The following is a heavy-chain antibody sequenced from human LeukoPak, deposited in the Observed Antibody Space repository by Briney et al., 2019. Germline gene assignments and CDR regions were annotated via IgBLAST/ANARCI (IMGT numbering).Heavy chain of an antibody. V-gene: IGHV3-21*01. CDR2: ISSSSSYI. CDR1: GFTFSSYS. D-gene: IGHD2-15*01. Sequence: GGSLRLSCAASGFTFSSYSMNWVRQAPGKGLEWVSSISSSSSYIYYADSVKGRFTISRDNAKNSLYLQMNSLRAEDTAVYYCARDSGGSHGNYYYYMDVWGKGTTVTVSS. J-gene: IGHJ6*03. CDR3: ARDSGGSHGNYYYYMDV.